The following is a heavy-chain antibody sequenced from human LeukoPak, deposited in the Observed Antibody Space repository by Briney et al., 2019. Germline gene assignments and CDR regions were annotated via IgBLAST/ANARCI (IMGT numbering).Heavy chain of an antibody. V-gene: IGHV1-8*03. D-gene: IGHD3-16*01. Sequence: GASVKVSCKASGYTFTSYDINWVRQATGQGLEWMGWMNPNSGNTGYAQKFQGRVTITRNTSISTAYTELSSLRSEDTAVYYCARGRKAYRKTPNWFDPWGQGTLVTVSS. J-gene: IGHJ5*02. CDR1: GYTFTSYD. CDR3: ARGRKAYRKTPNWFDP. CDR2: MNPNSGNT.